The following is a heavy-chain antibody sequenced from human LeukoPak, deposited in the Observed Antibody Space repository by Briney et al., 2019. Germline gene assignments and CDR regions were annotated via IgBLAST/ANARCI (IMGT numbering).Heavy chain of an antibody. CDR3: VRDNYSYRLDV. J-gene: IGHJ4*02. CDR2: IKQDESEK. CDR1: GFTFSSYW. Sequence: GGSLRLSCAASGFTFSSYWMSWVRQAPGKGLEWVANIKQDESEKYYVDSVKGRFTISRDNSKNTLYLHMNSLRAEDTAIYYCVRDNYSYRLDVWGQGTLVTVSS. V-gene: IGHV3-7*03. D-gene: IGHD2-21*01.